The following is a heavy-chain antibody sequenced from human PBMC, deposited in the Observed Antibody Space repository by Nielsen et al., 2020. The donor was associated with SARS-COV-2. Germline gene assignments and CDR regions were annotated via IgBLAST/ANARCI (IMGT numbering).Heavy chain of an antibody. J-gene: IGHJ4*02. Sequence: ASVKVSCTASGYTFTNYGITWVRQAPGQGLEILGWISASSGNTNYAPKLLGRVTMTTDTSTSTAYIELRSLTYADTAVYYCARDLWWELPDFWGQGTLVTVSS. V-gene: IGHV1-18*01. CDR1: GYTFTNYG. D-gene: IGHD1-26*01. CDR3: ARDLWWELPDF. CDR2: ISASSGNT.